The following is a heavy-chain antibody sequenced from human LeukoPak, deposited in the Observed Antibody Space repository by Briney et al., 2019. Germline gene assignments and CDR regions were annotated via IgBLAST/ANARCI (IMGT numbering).Heavy chain of an antibody. D-gene: IGHD2-2*01. V-gene: IGHV4-4*09. CDR2: IYTSGST. CDR3: ARHEYRENWFDP. CDR1: GGSISSYY. J-gene: IGHJ5*02. Sequence: SETLSLTCTVAGGSISSYYWSWIRQPPGKGLEWIGYIYTSGSTNYNPSLKSRVTISVDTSKNQFSLKLSSVTAADTAVYYCARHEYRENWFDPWGQGTLVTVSS.